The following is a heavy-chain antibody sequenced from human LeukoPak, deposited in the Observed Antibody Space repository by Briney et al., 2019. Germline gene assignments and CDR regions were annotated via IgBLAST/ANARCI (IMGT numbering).Heavy chain of an antibody. CDR3: AKWELGLIAVAGTSDAFDI. Sequence: PGGSLRLSCAASGFTFSSYAMSWVRQAPGKGLEWVSAISGSGGSTYYADSVRGRFTISRDNSKNTLYLQMNSLRAEDTAVYYCAKWELGLIAVAGTSDAFDIWGQGTMVTVSS. J-gene: IGHJ3*02. D-gene: IGHD6-19*01. CDR2: ISGSGGST. V-gene: IGHV3-23*01. CDR1: GFTFSSYA.